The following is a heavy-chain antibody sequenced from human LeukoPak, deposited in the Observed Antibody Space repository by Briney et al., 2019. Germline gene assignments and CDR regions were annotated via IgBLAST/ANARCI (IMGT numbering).Heavy chain of an antibody. Sequence: TSETLSLTCTVSGGSISSYYWSWIRQPPGKGLEWIGYIYYSGSTNHNPSLKSRVTTSVDTSKNQFSLKLSSVTAADTAVYYCARTSYGDYGATNWFDPWGQGTLVTVSS. V-gene: IGHV4-59*01. D-gene: IGHD4-17*01. J-gene: IGHJ5*02. CDR1: GGSISSYY. CDR3: ARTSYGDYGATNWFDP. CDR2: IYYSGST.